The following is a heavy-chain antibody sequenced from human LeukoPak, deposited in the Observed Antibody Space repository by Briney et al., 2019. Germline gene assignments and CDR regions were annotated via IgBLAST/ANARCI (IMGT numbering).Heavy chain of an antibody. V-gene: IGHV3-21*01. J-gene: IGHJ4*02. D-gene: IGHD3-10*01. CDR3: ARGMYYYGSGSSFDN. Sequence: PGGSLRLSCAASGFTFSSYNMNWVRQAPGKGLEWVSSISSSSSYIYYADSVKGRFTISRDNDKNSLYLQMNSLRAEDTAVYYCARGMYYYGSGSSFDNWGQGTLVTVSS. CDR2: ISSSSSYI. CDR1: GFTFSSYN.